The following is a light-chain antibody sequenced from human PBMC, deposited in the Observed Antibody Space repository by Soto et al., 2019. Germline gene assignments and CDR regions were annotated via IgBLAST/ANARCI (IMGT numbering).Light chain of an antibody. J-gene: IGLJ2*01. V-gene: IGLV1-51*01. Sequence: QSVMTQPPSVSAAPGQKVTISCSGSSSNIGGNSVSWYQQLPGTAPKLLIYDDNKRPSGIPDRFSGSKSGTSATLGITGFQTGDEADYYCATWDSSLSGVVFGGGTKVTVL. CDR3: ATWDSSLSGVV. CDR2: DDN. CDR1: SSNIGGNS.